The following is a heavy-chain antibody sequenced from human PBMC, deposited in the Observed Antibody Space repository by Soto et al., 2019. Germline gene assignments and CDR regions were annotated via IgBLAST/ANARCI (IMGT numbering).Heavy chain of an antibody. D-gene: IGHD3-10*01. CDR3: ELIYHYAGPAYYPAY. V-gene: IGHV3-72*01. CDR2: VRNKANSYTT. CDR1: GFTFSDHY. J-gene: IGHJ4*02. Sequence: EVQLVESGGGLVQPGGSLRLSCAASGFTFSDHYMDWVRQAPGKGLEWVGRVRNKANSYTTDYAASVKGRFTVSRDDSKSSLYLQLNSLKTEDTSLYYCELIYHYAGPAYYPAYWGQGTLVTVSS.